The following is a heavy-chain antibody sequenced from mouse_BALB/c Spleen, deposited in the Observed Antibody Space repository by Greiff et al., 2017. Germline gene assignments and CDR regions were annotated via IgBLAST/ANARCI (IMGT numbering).Heavy chain of an antibody. J-gene: IGHJ3*01. CDR2: IDPANGNT. CDR1: GFNIKDTY. CDR3: APYYYGSRPWFAY. V-gene: IGHV14-3*02. D-gene: IGHD1-1*01. Sequence: DVKLQESGAELVKPGASVKLSCTASGFNIKDTYMHWVKQRPEQGLEWIGRIDPANGNTKYDPKFQGKATITADTSSNTAYLQLSSLTSEDTAVYYCAPYYYGSRPWFAYWGQGTLVTVSA.